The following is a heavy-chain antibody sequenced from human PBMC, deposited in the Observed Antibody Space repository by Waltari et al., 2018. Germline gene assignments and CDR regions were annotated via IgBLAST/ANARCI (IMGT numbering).Heavy chain of an antibody. Sequence: QITLKESGPTLVKPTQTLTLTCAFSGFSFSTSGVGVGWIRQPPGKALEWLAFVYWDDNKRYSPSLKCRLTITKDTSEDQVVLTMTNMDPVDTATYFCAHRPSHYDIFYGYYNYFDYWGQGILVTVSS. CDR2: VYWDDNK. D-gene: IGHD3-9*01. J-gene: IGHJ4*02. CDR3: AHRPSHYDIFYGYYNYFDY. CDR1: GFSFSTSGVG. V-gene: IGHV2-5*02.